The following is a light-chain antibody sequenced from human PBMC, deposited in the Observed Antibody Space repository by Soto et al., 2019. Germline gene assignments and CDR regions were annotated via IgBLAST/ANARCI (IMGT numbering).Light chain of an antibody. V-gene: IGKV1-5*03. J-gene: IGKJ1*01. CDR1: QSISSW. CDR2: KAS. CDR3: QQYNSYSGT. Sequence: IQMTQSPSTLSASVGDRVTITCRASQSISSWLAWYQQKPGKAPKLLIYKASSLESGVPSRFSGSGSGTEFILTISRLQPDDYSTYYCQQYNSYSGTFGQGTKVELK.